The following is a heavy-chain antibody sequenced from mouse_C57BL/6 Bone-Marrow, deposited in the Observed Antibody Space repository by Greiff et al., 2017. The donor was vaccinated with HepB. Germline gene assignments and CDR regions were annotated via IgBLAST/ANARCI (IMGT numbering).Heavy chain of an antibody. CDR2: IDPSDSYT. V-gene: IGHV1-59*01. CDR3: ATDEPSYYAMDY. J-gene: IGHJ4*01. CDR1: GYTFTSYW. Sequence: QVQLQQPGAELVRPGTSVKLSCKASGYTFTSYWMHWVKQRPGQGLEWIGVIDPSDSYTNYNQKFKGKATLTVDTSSSTAYMQLSSLTSEDSAVYYCATDEPSYYAMDYWGQGTSVTVSS.